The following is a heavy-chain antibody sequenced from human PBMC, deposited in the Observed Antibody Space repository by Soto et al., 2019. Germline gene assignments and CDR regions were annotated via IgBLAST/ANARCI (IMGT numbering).Heavy chain of an antibody. J-gene: IGHJ4*02. Sequence: SETLSLTCTVSTASISSYSWSWIRQPPGKGLEWIGYVYNSGSTIYNPSLKSRVTISLDTSKNQFSLRLTSVTAADTAVYYCAGDYASGSYRFDYWGQGALVTVS. V-gene: IGHV4-59*01. CDR3: AGDYASGSYRFDY. D-gene: IGHD3-10*01. CDR2: VYNSGST. CDR1: TASISSYS.